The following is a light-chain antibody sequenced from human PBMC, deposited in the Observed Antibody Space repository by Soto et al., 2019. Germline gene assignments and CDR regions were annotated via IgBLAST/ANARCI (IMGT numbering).Light chain of an antibody. J-gene: IGLJ1*01. CDR1: SSNIGSNT. CDR2: SNN. CDR3: AAWDDSLNGYV. Sequence: QSALTQPPSASGAPGQRVTISCSGSSSNIGSNTVNWYQQLPGTAPKLLIYSNNHRPSGVPDRFSGSKSGTSASLAISGLQSEDEADYYCAAWDDSLNGYVFGTGTQVTVL. V-gene: IGLV1-44*01.